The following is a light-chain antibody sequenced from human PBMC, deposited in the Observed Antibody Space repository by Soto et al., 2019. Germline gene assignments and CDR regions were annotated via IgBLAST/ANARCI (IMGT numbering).Light chain of an antibody. CDR3: QQSYSIPIT. J-gene: IGKJ5*01. Sequence: DLQMTQSPSSLSASVGDRVTITCRASQSIDRYLNWYQQKPGKAPKVLIYAASSLQSGVPSRFSGSGSGTDFTLTISSLQPEDFATYYCQQSYSIPITFGHGTRLEIK. V-gene: IGKV1-39*01. CDR1: QSIDRY. CDR2: AAS.